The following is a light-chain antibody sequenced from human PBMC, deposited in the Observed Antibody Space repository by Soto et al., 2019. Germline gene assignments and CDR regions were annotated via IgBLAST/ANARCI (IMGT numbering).Light chain of an antibody. J-gene: IGKJ1*01. CDR1: ESMSNC. CDR2: GAS. CDR3: QQYGSSGT. Sequence: TQSPSTLSASVGDRVTITCRASESMSNCLAWYQQKPGQAPRLLIYGASNRATGIPDRFSGSGSGTDFTLTISRLEPEDFAVYYCQQYGSSGTFGQGTKVDIK. V-gene: IGKV3-20*01.